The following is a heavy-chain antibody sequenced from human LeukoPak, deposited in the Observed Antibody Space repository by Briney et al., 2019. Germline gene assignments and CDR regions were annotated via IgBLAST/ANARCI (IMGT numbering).Heavy chain of an antibody. CDR2: IKQDGREK. Sequence: GGSLRLSCAASGFTFSSDWMSWGRQAPGERREWGADIKQDGREKYYVDSVKGRFTISRDHAKNSLYLQMHSLRAQDTALYYCAKEGVGYYGSGRYISWYYFDYWGKGTLVPVSS. D-gene: IGHD3-10*01. J-gene: IGHJ4*02. V-gene: IGHV3-7*03. CDR3: AKEGVGYYGSGRYISWYYFDY. CDR1: GFTFSSDW.